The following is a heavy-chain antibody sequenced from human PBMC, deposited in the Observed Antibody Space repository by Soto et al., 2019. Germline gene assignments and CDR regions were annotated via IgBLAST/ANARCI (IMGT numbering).Heavy chain of an antibody. Sequence: PGGSLRLSCAASGSTFSSFGMHWVRQAPGKGLEWVAVISYDGSNKDYSDSVKGRFTISRDNSKNTLFLQMNSLRAEDTAVYYCARDNCISTSCYSYYYYGMDVWGQGTTVTVSS. CDR1: GSTFSSFG. V-gene: IGHV3-30*03. CDR2: ISYDGSNK. D-gene: IGHD2-2*01. J-gene: IGHJ6*02. CDR3: ARDNCISTSCYSYYYYGMDV.